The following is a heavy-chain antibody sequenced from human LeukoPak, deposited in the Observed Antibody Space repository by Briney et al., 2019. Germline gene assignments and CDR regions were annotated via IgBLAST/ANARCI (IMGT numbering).Heavy chain of an antibody. D-gene: IGHD3-3*01. J-gene: IGHJ4*02. Sequence: GGSPRLSCAASGFTFSSYAMSWVRQAPGKGLEWVSAISGSGGSTYYADSVKGRFTISRDNSKNTLYLQMNSLRAEDTAVYYCAKNATPFKLLEWFSYWGQGTLVTVSS. V-gene: IGHV3-23*01. CDR3: AKNATPFKLLEWFSY. CDR1: GFTFSSYA. CDR2: ISGSGGST.